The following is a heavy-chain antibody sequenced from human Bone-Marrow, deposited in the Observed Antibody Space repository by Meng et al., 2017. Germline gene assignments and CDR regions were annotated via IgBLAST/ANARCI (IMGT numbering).Heavy chain of an antibody. CDR3: ARALPYGDLTWRYYYYGMDV. V-gene: IGHV1-46*01. D-gene: IGHD4-17*01. CDR1: GYTFTSYY. Sequence: ASVKVSCKASGYTFTSYYMHWVRQAPGQGLEWMGIINPSGGSTSYAQKFQGRATMTRDTSTSTVYMELSSLRSEDTAVYYCARALPYGDLTWRYYYYGMDVWGQGTTVTVSS. CDR2: INPSGGST. J-gene: IGHJ6*02.